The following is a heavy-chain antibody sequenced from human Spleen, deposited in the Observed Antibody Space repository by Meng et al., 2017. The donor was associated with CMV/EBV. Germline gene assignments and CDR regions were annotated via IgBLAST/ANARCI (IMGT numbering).Heavy chain of an antibody. Sequence: GGSLRLSCAASGFNLMTYNMHWVRQVPGKGLEWVSRINSDGSSTSYADSVKGRFSISRDNAKNTLYLQMNSLRAEDTAVYYCASGGDTALDYYYYYGMDVWGQGTTVTVSS. CDR3: ASGGDTALDYYYYYGMDV. D-gene: IGHD5-18*01. V-gene: IGHV3-74*01. CDR2: INSDGSST. J-gene: IGHJ6*02. CDR1: GFNLMTYN.